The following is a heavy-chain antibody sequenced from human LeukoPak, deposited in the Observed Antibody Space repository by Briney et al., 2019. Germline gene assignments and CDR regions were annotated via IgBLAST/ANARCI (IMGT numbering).Heavy chain of an antibody. Sequence: PGGSLRLSCAASGFTFGSYGMHWVRQAPGKGLEWVAVIWYDGSNKYYADSVKGRFTISRDNSKNTLYLQMNSLRAEDTAVYYCAKLRWLQFAGWYFDYWGQGTLVTVSS. V-gene: IGHV3-33*06. CDR1: GFTFGSYG. CDR2: IWYDGSNK. J-gene: IGHJ4*02. D-gene: IGHD5-24*01. CDR3: AKLRWLQFAGWYFDY.